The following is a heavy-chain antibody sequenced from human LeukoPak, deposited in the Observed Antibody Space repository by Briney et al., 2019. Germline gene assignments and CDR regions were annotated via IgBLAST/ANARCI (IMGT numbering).Heavy chain of an antibody. V-gene: IGHV3-23*01. CDR1: GFTFSSYA. Sequence: GGSLRLSCAASGFTFSSYAMSWVRQAPGKGLEWVSAISGSGGSTYYADSVKGRFTISRDNSKNTLYLQMNSLRAEDTAVYYCAREGSPGVAATHPTVVWGQGTMVTVSS. J-gene: IGHJ3*01. CDR3: AREGSPGVAATHPTVV. D-gene: IGHD2-15*01. CDR2: ISGSGGST.